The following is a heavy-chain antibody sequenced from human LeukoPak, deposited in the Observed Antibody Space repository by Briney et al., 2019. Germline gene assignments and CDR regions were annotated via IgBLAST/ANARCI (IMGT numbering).Heavy chain of an antibody. CDR3: ARLGRSLGVVVVAATDAFDI. Sequence: SETLSLTCAVSGYSISSGYYWGWIRQPPGEGLEWIGSIYHSGSTYYNPSLKSRVTISVDTSKNQFSLKLSSVTAADTAVYYCARLGRSLGVVVVAATDAFDIWGQGTMVTVSS. V-gene: IGHV4-38-2*01. CDR1: GYSISSGYY. D-gene: IGHD2-15*01. CDR2: IYHSGST. J-gene: IGHJ3*02.